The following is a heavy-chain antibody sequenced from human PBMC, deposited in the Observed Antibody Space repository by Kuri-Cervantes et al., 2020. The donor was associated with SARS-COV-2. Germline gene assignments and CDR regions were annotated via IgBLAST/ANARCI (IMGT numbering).Heavy chain of an antibody. D-gene: IGHD3-3*01. CDR1: GYTFTNYG. J-gene: IGHJ4*02. Sequence: ASVKVSCKASGYTFTNYGISWVRQAPGKGLEWMGGFDPEDGETIYAQKFQGRVTMTEDTSTDTAYMELSSLRSEDTAVYYCATHAAIFGVVLPDYWGQGTLVTVSS. V-gene: IGHV1-24*01. CDR3: ATHAAIFGVVLPDY. CDR2: FDPEDGET.